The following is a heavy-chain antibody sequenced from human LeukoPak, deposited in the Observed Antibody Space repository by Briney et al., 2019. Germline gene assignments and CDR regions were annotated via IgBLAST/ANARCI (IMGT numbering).Heavy chain of an antibody. CDR3: ATTTVTTASTHY. D-gene: IGHD4-17*01. CDR2: IYYSGST. J-gene: IGHJ4*02. Sequence: SETLSLACTVSGGSISSSSYYWGGIRQPPGKGMEWIGSIYYSGSTYYNPSLKSRVTISVDTSKNQFSLNLSSVTAADTTVYYCATTTVTTASTHYWGQGTLVTVSS. CDR1: GGSISSSSYY. V-gene: IGHV4-39*01.